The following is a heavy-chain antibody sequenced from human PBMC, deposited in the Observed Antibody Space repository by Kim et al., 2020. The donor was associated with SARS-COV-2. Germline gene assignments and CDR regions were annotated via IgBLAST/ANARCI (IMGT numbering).Heavy chain of an antibody. J-gene: IGHJ6*02. Sequence: SQTLSLTCAIAGDSVSSNSAAWNWIRQSPSRGLEWLGRTYYRSKWYNDYAVSVKSRITINPDTSKNQFSLQLNSVTPEDTAVYYCARGSYSNYGYYYGMDVWGQGTTVTVSS. CDR1: GDSVSSNSAA. CDR3: ARGSYSNYGYYYGMDV. D-gene: IGHD4-4*01. V-gene: IGHV6-1*01. CDR2: TYYRSKWYN.